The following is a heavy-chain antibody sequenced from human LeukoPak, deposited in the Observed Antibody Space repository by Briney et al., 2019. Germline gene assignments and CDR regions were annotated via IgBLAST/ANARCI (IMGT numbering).Heavy chain of an antibody. V-gene: IGHV3-30-3*01. J-gene: IGHJ4*02. CDR2: ISYDGSNK. D-gene: IGHD4-17*01. CDR1: GFTFSGYA. Sequence: QAGGSLRLSCAASGFTFSGYAMHWVRQAPGKGLEWVAVISYDGSNKYYADSVKGRFTISRDNSKNTLYLQMNSLRAEDTAVYYCASGSYGEQGYWGQGTLVTVSS. CDR3: ASGSYGEQGY.